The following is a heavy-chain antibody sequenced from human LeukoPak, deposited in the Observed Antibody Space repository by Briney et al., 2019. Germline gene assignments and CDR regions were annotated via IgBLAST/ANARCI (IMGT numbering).Heavy chain of an antibody. Sequence: PSETLSLTCTVSGGSISSYYWSWIRQPPGKRLEWIGYIYYSGSTNYNPSLKSRVTISGDTSKNQFSLKLSSVTAADTAVYYCARRPSSSSYGMDVWGQGTTVTVSS. CDR1: GGSISSYY. J-gene: IGHJ6*02. D-gene: IGHD6-13*01. V-gene: IGHV4-59*08. CDR3: ARRPSSSSYGMDV. CDR2: IYYSGST.